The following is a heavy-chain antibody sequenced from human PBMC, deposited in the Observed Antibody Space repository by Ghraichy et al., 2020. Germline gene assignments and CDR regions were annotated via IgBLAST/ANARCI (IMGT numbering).Heavy chain of an antibody. D-gene: IGHD1-26*01. CDR2: IYFNGNT. CDR3: ARYDGSYFRD. Sequence: SETLSLTCTVSGVSVSSPSSFWGWIRQPPGKGLEWIGNIYFNGNTYYNPSLKSRVTISVDTSSNQFFLSLRPVTAADTAVYDCARYDGSYFRDWGQGTLVTVPS. J-gene: IGHJ4*02. CDR1: GVSVSSPSSF. V-gene: IGHV4-39*01.